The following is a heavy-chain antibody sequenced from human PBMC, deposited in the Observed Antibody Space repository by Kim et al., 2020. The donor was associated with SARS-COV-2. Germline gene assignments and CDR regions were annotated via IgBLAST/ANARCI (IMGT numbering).Heavy chain of an antibody. V-gene: IGHV4-39*07. CDR3: ASTITMIVVVLDAFDI. D-gene: IGHD3-22*01. J-gene: IGHJ3*02. Sequence: SLKSRVAISVDTSKNQYSLKLSAVTAADTAVYYCASTITMIVVVLDAFDIWGQGTMVTVSS.